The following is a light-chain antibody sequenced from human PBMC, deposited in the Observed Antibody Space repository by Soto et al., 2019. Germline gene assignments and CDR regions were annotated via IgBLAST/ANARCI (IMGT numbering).Light chain of an antibody. CDR2: GAS. CDR3: HQYNNWPPT. CDR1: QSVSSN. J-gene: IGKJ3*01. Sequence: EIVMTQSPATLSVSPGERATLSCRASQSVSSNLAWYQQKPGQAPRLRIYGASTRATGIPARFSGSGSGTEFTLTISSLQSEDFAVYYCHQYNNWPPTFGTGTKVDIK. V-gene: IGKV3-15*01.